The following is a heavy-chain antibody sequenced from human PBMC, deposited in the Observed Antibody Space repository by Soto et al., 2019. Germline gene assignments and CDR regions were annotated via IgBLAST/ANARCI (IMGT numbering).Heavy chain of an antibody. V-gene: IGHV1-24*01. CDR1: GYTLTELS. Sequence: ASVKVSWKVSGYTLTELSMYWARQAPGKGLEWMGYFDPEDGETTYAQKFQGRVTMTKDTSTDTAYMELSSLRSEDTAVYYCATSGSSGWDFDYWGQGTLVTVSS. D-gene: IGHD6-19*01. J-gene: IGHJ4*02. CDR2: FDPEDGET. CDR3: ATSGSSGWDFDY.